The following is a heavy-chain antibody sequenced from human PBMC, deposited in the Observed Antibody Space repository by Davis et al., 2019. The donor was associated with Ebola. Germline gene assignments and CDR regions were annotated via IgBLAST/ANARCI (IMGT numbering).Heavy chain of an antibody. D-gene: IGHD6-19*01. J-gene: IGHJ4*02. CDR1: GFTFSDYY. V-gene: IGHV3-11*04. CDR2: ISSSGSTI. Sequence: GESLKISCAASGFTFSDYYMSWIRQAPGKGLVWVSYISSSGSTIYYADSVKGRFTISRDNAKNSLYLQMNSLRAEDTAVYYCARDRVGSGWSKFDYWGQGTLVTVSS. CDR3: ARDRVGSGWSKFDY.